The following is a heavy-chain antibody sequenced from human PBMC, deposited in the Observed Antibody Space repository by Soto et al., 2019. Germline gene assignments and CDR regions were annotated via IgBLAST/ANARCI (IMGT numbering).Heavy chain of an antibody. D-gene: IGHD6-13*01. V-gene: IGHV4-31*03. CDR1: GGSISSGGYS. CDR2: IYYSGST. Sequence: QVQLQESGPGLVKPSQTLSLTCTVSGGSISSGGYSWSWIRQHPGKGLEWIGYIYYSGSTFYNPSLKSRVTISVDTYKNQFSLKLSSVTAADTAVYYCARVGASYSSSWFPFDYWGQGTLVTVSS. CDR3: ARVGASYSSSWFPFDY. J-gene: IGHJ4*02.